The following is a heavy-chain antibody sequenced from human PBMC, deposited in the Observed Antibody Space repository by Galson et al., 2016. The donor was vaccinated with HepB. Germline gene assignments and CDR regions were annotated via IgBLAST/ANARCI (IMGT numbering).Heavy chain of an antibody. CDR2: ISSSGGPI. J-gene: IGHJ4*02. CDR1: GFTFSTYE. D-gene: IGHD2-21*01. Sequence: SLRLSCAASGFTFSTYEVNWVRQAPGKGLEWVSYISSSGGPIYYADSVKGRFTISRDNAKNSLYLQMNSLRGEDTAVYYCARGIPFHYFDYWGQGTLVTVSS. CDR3: ARGIPFHYFDY. V-gene: IGHV3-48*03.